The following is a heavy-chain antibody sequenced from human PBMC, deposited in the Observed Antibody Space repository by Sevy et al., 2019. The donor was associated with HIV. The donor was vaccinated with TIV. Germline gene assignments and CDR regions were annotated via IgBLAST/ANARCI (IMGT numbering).Heavy chain of an antibody. CDR3: AAGAPVDPAVVGNFDH. Sequence: GGSLRLSCAASGFTFSIYGMHWVRQAPGKGLEWVALIWYDGNYKYYADSVKGRFTISRDNSRSTLYLEMNSLRAEDTAEYYCAAGAPVDPAVVGNFDHWGQGALVTVSS. V-gene: IGHV3-33*01. J-gene: IGHJ4*02. CDR1: GFTFSIYG. CDR2: IWYDGNYK. D-gene: IGHD5-18*01.